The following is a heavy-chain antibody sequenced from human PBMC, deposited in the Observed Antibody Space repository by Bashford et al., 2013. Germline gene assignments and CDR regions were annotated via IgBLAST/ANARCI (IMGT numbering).Heavy chain of an antibody. CDR3: ARGVYYDDSGYWANGFDF. Sequence: VRQAPGKGLEWVAGIWFDGDNKFYVDSVKGRFTVSRDNSKNTLSLQMNSLRVEDTAVYYCARGVYYDDSGYWANGFDFWGQGTPVTVSS. V-gene: IGHV3-33*01. J-gene: IGHJ4*02. D-gene: IGHD3-22*01. CDR2: IWFDGDNK.